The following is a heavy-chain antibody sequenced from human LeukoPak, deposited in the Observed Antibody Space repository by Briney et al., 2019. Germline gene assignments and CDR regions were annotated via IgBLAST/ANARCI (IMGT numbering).Heavy chain of an antibody. CDR2: IDPSGGTT. Sequence: ASVKVSCKASGYIFSTYYMHWVRQAPGQGLEWMGIIDPSGGTTTYAQKFQGRVTMTRDTSASTVYMQLRSLRSEDTAVYYCARGANYYDSSGSSNWLDPWGRGTLVTVSS. J-gene: IGHJ5*02. D-gene: IGHD3-22*01. CDR3: ARGANYYDSSGSSNWLDP. V-gene: IGHV1-46*01. CDR1: GYIFSTYY.